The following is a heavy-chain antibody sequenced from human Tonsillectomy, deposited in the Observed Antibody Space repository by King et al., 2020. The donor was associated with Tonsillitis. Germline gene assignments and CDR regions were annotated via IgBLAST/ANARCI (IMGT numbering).Heavy chain of an antibody. CDR1: GFTFSNYA. CDR2: ISGSGGST. D-gene: IGHD6-19*01. CDR3: AKGAPGMVVAGLGAFDY. J-gene: IGHJ4*02. V-gene: IGHV3-23*04. Sequence: VQLVESGGDLVQPGGSLRLSCAASGFTFSNYAMSWVRQAPGKGLEWVSTISGSGGSTYYADSVMGRFTISRDNSKNTLYLQMNSLRVEDTAVYNCAKGAPGMVVAGLGAFDYWGQGTLVTVSS.